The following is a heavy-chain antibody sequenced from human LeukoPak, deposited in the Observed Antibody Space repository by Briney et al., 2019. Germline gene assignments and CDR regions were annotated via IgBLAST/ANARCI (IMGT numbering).Heavy chain of an antibody. CDR2: ISYDGSNK. Sequence: GRSLRLSCAASGFTFSSYAMHWVRQAPGKGLEWVAVISYDGSNKYYADSVKGRFTISRDNSKNTLYLQMNRLRAEDTAVYYCAKERDRFDYWGQGTLVTVSS. CDR1: GFTFSSYA. D-gene: IGHD3-22*01. V-gene: IGHV3-30-3*01. CDR3: AKERDRFDY. J-gene: IGHJ4*02.